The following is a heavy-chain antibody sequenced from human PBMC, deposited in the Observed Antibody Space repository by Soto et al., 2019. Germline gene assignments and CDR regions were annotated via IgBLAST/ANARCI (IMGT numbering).Heavy chain of an antibody. CDR3: AKSTSLWFGELDYGMSV. CDR1: GFTFSSYA. Sequence: EVQLLESGGGLVQPGGSLRLSCAASGFTFSSYAMSWVRQDPGKGLEWGSAIGGSGGSTYYADSVKGRFTISRDNSKTSLYLQMNSLRAEDTAVYYCAKSTSLWFGELDYGMSVWGQGTTVTFSS. CDR2: IGGSGGST. D-gene: IGHD3-10*01. J-gene: IGHJ6*02. V-gene: IGHV3-23*01.